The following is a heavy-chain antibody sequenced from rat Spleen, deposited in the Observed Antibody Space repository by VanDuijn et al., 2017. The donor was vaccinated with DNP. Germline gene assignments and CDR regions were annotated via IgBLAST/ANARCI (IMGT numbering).Heavy chain of an antibody. V-gene: IGHV5-31*01. CDR1: GFIFNSYW. CDR2: ISNSGGNA. Sequence: EVHLVESGGDLVQPGRSLKLSCEVSGFIFNSYWMTWIRQVPGKGLEWVASISNSGGNAYYPDSVKGRFTISRDNAKSTLYLQMDSLRSEDTATYYCATHKLGPFAYWGRGTLVTVSS. D-gene: IGHD5-1*01. CDR3: ATHKLGPFAY. J-gene: IGHJ3*01.